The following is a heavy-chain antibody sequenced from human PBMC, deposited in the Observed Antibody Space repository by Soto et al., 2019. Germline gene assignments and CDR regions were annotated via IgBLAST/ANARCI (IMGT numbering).Heavy chain of an antibody. CDR2: IYYSGST. D-gene: IGHD3-22*01. CDR1: GGSISSGDYY. CDR3: ARAVYYDSSGYYGRYYFDY. Sequence: SETLSLTCTVSGGSISSGDYYWSWIRQPPGKGLEWIGYIYYSGSTYYNPSLKSRVTISVDTSKNQFSLKLSSVTAADTAVYYCARAVYYDSSGYYGRYYFDYWGQGALVTVSS. V-gene: IGHV4-30-4*01. J-gene: IGHJ4*02.